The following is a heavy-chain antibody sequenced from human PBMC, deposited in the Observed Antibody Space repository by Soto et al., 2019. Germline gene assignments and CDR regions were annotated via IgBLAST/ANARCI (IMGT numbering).Heavy chain of an antibody. Sequence: SETLSLTCTVSGGSVSGHFWSWIRQPPGKGLEWVGYISHRGSTDYNPSLKSRLTISLDTSKNQFSLQLTSVIATDTAVYYCAREIPSSGYFDYWGQGALVTVSS. J-gene: IGHJ4*02. D-gene: IGHD3-10*01. V-gene: IGHV4-59*02. CDR3: AREIPSSGYFDY. CDR1: GGSVSGHF. CDR2: ISHRGST.